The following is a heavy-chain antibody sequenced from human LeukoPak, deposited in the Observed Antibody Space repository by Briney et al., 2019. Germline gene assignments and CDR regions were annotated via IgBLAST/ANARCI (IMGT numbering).Heavy chain of an antibody. CDR3: AKGSKEVLFTRDHYMDV. J-gene: IGHJ6*03. D-gene: IGHD3-3*01. CDR1: KFTFSSYG. Sequence: PGGSLRLSCAASKFTFSSYGMHWVRQAPGKGLEWVAVISYDGSNKYYADSVKGRFTISRDNSKNTLYLQMNSLRAEDTAVYYCAKGSKEVLFTRDHYMDVWGKGTTVTISS. V-gene: IGHV3-30*18. CDR2: ISYDGSNK.